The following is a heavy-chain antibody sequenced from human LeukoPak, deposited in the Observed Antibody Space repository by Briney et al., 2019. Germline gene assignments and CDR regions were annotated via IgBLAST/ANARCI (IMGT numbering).Heavy chain of an antibody. Sequence: ASVKVSCTASGYTFTGYYMHWVRQAPGQGLEWMGWINPNSGGTNYAQKFQGRVTMTRDTSISTAYMELSSLRSDDTAIYYCARNRYGYNVGYWGQGTLVTVSS. J-gene: IGHJ4*02. D-gene: IGHD5-24*01. CDR1: GYTFTGYY. CDR2: INPNSGGT. V-gene: IGHV1-2*02. CDR3: ARNRYGYNVGY.